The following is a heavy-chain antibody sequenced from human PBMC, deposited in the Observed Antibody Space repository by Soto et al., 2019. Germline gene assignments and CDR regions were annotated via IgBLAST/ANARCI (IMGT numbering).Heavy chain of an antibody. J-gene: IGHJ4*02. D-gene: IGHD3-10*01. CDR2: ISGSGEIT. CDR1: GFTFSSYA. Sequence: GGSLRLSCAASGFTFSSYAMSWVRQAPGKGLEWVSVISGSGEITNYADSVKGRFTISRDNSKNTLYLLTDSLRAEDTAVYYCAKEVGSGSIGLRVPYFDYWGQGTLVTVSS. V-gene: IGHV3-23*01. CDR3: AKEVGSGSIGLRVPYFDY.